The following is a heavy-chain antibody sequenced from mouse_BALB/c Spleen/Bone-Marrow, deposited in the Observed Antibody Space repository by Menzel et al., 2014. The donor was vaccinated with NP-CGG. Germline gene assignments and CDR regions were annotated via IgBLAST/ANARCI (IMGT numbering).Heavy chain of an antibody. V-gene: IGHV5-2*01. D-gene: IGHD2-14*01. CDR1: EYEFPSHD. CDR2: INSDGGST. Sequence: EVQLQQSGGGLVQPGESLKLSCESNEYEFPSHDMSWVRKTPEKRLELVAAINSDGGSTYYPDTMERRSIISRDNTKKTLYLQMSSLRSEDTALYYCARHNYRYDDYAMDYWGQGTSVTVSS. CDR3: ARHNYRYDDYAMDY. J-gene: IGHJ4*01.